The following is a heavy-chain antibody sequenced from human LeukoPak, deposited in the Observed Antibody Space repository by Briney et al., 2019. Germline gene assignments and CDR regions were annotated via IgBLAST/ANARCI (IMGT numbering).Heavy chain of an antibody. CDR2: DYPGDSDT. CDR3: AKLCGGYGAMYYCVY. Sequence: PGEPLEISCKGSGYSFTSYWIGWVRQMPGKGLEWMGIDYPGDSDTRYSPSFQGQVTISADKSISTAYLQWSSLKASDTAMYYGAKLCGGYGAMYYCVYWAQGTVVTVSS. J-gene: IGHJ4*02. V-gene: IGHV5-51*01. D-gene: IGHD5-12*01. CDR1: GYSFTSYW.